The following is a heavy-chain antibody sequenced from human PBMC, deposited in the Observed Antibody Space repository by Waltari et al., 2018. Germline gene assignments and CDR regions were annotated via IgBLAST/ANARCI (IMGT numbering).Heavy chain of an antibody. CDR3: ARASASFNNGFDP. Sequence: QVQLQESGPGLVKPSQTLSLTCIVSGASMNSRSYDWSWIRQTPGKGVEWIGRTYTAGLTDYNPSLKSRGTISMDTSKTQFSLKLRSMTAADTAVYYCARASASFNNGFDPWGQGTLVTVSS. D-gene: IGHD3-16*02. V-gene: IGHV4-61*02. J-gene: IGHJ5*02. CDR1: GASMNSRSYD. CDR2: TYTAGLT.